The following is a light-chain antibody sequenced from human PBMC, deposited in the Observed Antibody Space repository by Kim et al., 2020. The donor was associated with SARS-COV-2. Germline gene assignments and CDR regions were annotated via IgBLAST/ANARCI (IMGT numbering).Light chain of an antibody. J-gene: IGLJ3*02. V-gene: IGLV2-14*03. CDR2: DGS. CDR3: SSYTRSSTVV. Sequence: GQSNTSFGPWPNSDIGGYNYFSWYQQHPAKTPRLMIYDGSKRPSGVYDRFSRSKSGYTASLTISGLQAEDEADYYCSSYTRSSTVVFGGGTQLTVL. CDR1: NSDIGGYNY.